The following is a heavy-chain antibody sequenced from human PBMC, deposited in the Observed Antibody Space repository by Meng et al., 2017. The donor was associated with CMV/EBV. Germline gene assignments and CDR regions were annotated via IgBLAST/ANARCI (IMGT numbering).Heavy chain of an antibody. CDR3: ARGRRGCSSTSCYKYFDY. Sequence: GGSLRLSCAASGFTFSSYEMNWVRQAPGKGLEWVSYISSSGSTIYYADSVKGRFTISRDNAKNSLYLQMNSLRAEDTAVYYCARGRRGCSSTSCYKYFDYWGQGTLVTSPQ. CDR1: GFTFSSYE. V-gene: IGHV3-48*03. J-gene: IGHJ4*02. CDR2: ISSSGSTI. D-gene: IGHD2-2*02.